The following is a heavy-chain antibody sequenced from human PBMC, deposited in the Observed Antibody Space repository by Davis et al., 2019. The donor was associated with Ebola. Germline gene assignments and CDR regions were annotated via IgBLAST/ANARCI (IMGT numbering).Heavy chain of an antibody. V-gene: IGHV4-30-4*07. CDR3: ARGDSYFDPSGYYAGPEAPDH. CDR2: YYYTGST. J-gene: IGHJ4*02. Sequence: SETLSLTCAVSGGFVSSGGYSWSWIRQPPGKGLEWIGYYYYTGSTYYSPSPKSRVTISVDTSKNPFSLKLTSVTAADTALYYCARGDSYFDPSGYYAGPEAPDHWGQGTLVSVSS. CDR1: GGFVSSGGYS. D-gene: IGHD3-22*01.